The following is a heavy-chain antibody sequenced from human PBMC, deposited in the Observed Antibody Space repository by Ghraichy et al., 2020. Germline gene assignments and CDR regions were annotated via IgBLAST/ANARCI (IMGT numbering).Heavy chain of an antibody. CDR3: AKTSLGFGWNDWSSRAAFDY. Sequence: GSLRLSCAASGFTFSSYAMSWVRQAPGKGLEWVSAISGSGGSTYYADSVKGRFTISRDNSKNTLYLQMNSLRAEDTAVYYCAKTSLGFGWNDWSSRAAFDYWGQGTLVTVSS. J-gene: IGHJ4*02. V-gene: IGHV3-23*01. D-gene: IGHD1-1*01. CDR1: GFTFSSYA. CDR2: ISGSGGST.